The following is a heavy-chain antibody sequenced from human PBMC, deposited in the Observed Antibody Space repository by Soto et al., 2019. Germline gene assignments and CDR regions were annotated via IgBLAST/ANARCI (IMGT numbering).Heavy chain of an antibody. V-gene: IGHV4-59*01. D-gene: IGHD6-13*01. Sequence: PSETRSLTCTVSGGSMRNYFWTWIRQPPGKGLEWIGYIHYSGTTSFFPSYNPSLRSRVTISEDTSKNQFSLKLLSVTTADTAVYICAAGEASSRNLAPYYLDFWGQGTLVTVSS. J-gene: IGHJ4*02. CDR3: AAGEASSRNLAPYYLDF. CDR2: IHYSGTT. CDR1: GGSMRNYF.